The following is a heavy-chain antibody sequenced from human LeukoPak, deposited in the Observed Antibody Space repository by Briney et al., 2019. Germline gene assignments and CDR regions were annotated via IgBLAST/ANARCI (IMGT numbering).Heavy chain of an antibody. J-gene: IGHJ5*02. V-gene: IGHV1-69*01. CDR2: ILPMLGRG. Sequence: SVKVSCKASGGTFRTTGISWLRQAPGQGPEWMGGILPMLGRGNYPQKLQGRVTITAEESTNTVYMELSGLRSEDTATYYCAKEGGTFNWFDPWGQGTLVTVSA. CDR1: GGTFRTTG. CDR3: AKEGGTFNWFDP. D-gene: IGHD3-16*01.